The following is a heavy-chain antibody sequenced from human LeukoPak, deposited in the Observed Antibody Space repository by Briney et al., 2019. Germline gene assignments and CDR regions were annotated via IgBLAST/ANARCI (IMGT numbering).Heavy chain of an antibody. CDR3: ARADRGIVASHFDY. D-gene: IGHD5-12*01. J-gene: IGHJ4*02. Sequence: SETLSLTCTVSGGSISSGSYYWSWIRQPAGKGLEWIGRIYTSGSTNYNPSLKSRVTISVDTSKNQFSLKLSSVTAADTAVYYCARADRGIVASHFDYWGQGTLVTVSS. CDR2: IYTSGST. CDR1: GGSISSGSYY. V-gene: IGHV4-61*02.